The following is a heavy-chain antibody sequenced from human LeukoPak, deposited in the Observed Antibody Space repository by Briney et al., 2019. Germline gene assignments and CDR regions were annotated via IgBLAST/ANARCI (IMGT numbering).Heavy chain of an antibody. J-gene: IGHJ6*03. Sequence: SETLSFTCTVSGGSISSYYWSWIRQPPGKGLEWIGYIYYNGSTNYNPSLKSRVTISVDTSKNQFSLKLSSVTAADTAVYYCARGALGTVAGTWPYYYYMDVWGKGTTVTVSS. CDR1: GGSISSYY. V-gene: IGHV4-59*01. CDR2: IYYNGST. D-gene: IGHD6-19*01. CDR3: ARGALGTVAGTWPYYYYMDV.